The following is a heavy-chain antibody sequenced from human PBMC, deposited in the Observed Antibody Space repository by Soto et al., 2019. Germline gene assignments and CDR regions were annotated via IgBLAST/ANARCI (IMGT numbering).Heavy chain of an antibody. D-gene: IGHD6-13*01. CDR1: GDSVSSNSAT. Sequence: SQTLSLTCAISGDSVSSNSATWDWIRQSPSRGLEWLGRTYYRSKWYNDYAVSVKSRITINPDTYNNQLSLQLNSVTPDDTAVYYCARDFKRYSSPPGPLEYWGLGTLVTVSS. CDR3: ARDFKRYSSPPGPLEY. CDR2: TYYRSKWYN. V-gene: IGHV6-1*01. J-gene: IGHJ4*02.